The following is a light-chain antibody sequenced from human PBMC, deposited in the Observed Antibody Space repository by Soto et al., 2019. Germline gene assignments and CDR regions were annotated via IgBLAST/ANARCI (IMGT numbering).Light chain of an antibody. CDR2: KAS. CDR1: QSISVW. V-gene: IGKV1-5*03. Sequence: DIQMTQSPSTLSGSVGDRVTITSRASQSISVWLAWYQQKAGKAPNLLIYKASRLESGVPSRFSGSGSETEFTLTTSGLQPGDSATYYCQQYNSYSPTFGQGTKVDIK. CDR3: QQYNSYSPT. J-gene: IGKJ1*01.